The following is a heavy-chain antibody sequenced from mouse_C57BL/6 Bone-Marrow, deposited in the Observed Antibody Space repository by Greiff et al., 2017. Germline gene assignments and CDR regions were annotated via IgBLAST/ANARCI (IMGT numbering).Heavy chain of an antibody. Sequence: EVKLVESGGDLVKPGGSLKLSCAASGFTFSSYGMSWVRQTPDKRLEWVATISSGGSYSYYPDSVKGRFTISRDNAKYTLYLQMSSLKSEDTAMYYCARQNGYYPYWYFDVWGTGTTVTGAS. V-gene: IGHV5-6*01. CDR2: ISSGGSYS. CDR1: GFTFSSYG. J-gene: IGHJ1*03. D-gene: IGHD2-3*01. CDR3: ARQNGYYPYWYFDV.